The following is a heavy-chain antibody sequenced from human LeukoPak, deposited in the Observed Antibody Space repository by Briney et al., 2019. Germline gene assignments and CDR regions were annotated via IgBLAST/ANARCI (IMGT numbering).Heavy chain of an antibody. CDR3: ARVGSHVNDY. CDR1: GYSISSGYY. Sequence: SETLSLTCTVSGYSISSGYYWGWIRQPPGKGLEWIGSIYHSGSTYYNPSLKSRVTISVDTSKNQFSLKLSSVTAADTAVYYCARVGSHVNDYWGQGTLVTVSS. D-gene: IGHD3-10*01. V-gene: IGHV4-38-2*02. CDR2: IYHSGST. J-gene: IGHJ4*02.